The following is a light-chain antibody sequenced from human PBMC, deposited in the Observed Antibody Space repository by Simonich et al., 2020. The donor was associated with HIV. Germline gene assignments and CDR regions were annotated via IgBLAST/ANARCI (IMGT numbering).Light chain of an antibody. J-gene: IGKJ1*01. Sequence: IVMTQSPATLSVSPGERATLSCRASQSVSSNVAWYQQRPGQAPRLLIYGASTRGTGIPARFSGSGAGTEFTLTINSRQSEDFAVYYCQQYNDWPPWTFGQGTKVEIK. V-gene: IGKV3-15*01. CDR2: GAS. CDR1: QSVSSN. CDR3: QQYNDWPPWT.